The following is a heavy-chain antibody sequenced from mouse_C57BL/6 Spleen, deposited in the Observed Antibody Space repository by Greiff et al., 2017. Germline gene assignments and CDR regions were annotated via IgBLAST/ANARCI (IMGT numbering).Heavy chain of an antibody. CDR3: AREEDGYYDYAMDY. V-gene: IGHV1-81*01. D-gene: IGHD2-3*01. Sequence: QVHVKQSGAELARPGASVKLSCKASGYTFTSYGISWVKQRTGQGLEWIGEIYPRSGNTYYNEKFKGKATLTADKSSSTAYMELRSLTSEDSAVYFCAREEDGYYDYAMDYWGQGTSVTVSS. J-gene: IGHJ4*01. CDR2: IYPRSGNT. CDR1: GYTFTSYG.